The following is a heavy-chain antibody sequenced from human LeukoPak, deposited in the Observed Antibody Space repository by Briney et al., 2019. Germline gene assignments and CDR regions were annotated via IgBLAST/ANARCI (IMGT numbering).Heavy chain of an antibody. D-gene: IGHD6-6*01. Sequence: GGSLRLSCAASGFTFSSHSMNWVRQAPGKGLEWVSSISSSSSYIYYADSVKGRFTISRDNAKNSLYLQMNSLRAEDTAVYYCATKPEYSSSSPLDYWGQGTLVTVSS. CDR2: ISSSSSYI. CDR1: GFTFSSHS. CDR3: ATKPEYSSSSPLDY. V-gene: IGHV3-21*01. J-gene: IGHJ4*02.